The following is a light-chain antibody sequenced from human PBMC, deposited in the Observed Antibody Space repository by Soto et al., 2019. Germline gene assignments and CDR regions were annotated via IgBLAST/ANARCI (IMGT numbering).Light chain of an antibody. CDR2: WAS. CDR3: QQYYSTPVT. J-gene: IGKJ4*01. CDR1: QSVLYSSNNKNY. Sequence: DSVMTQSPDSLAVSLGETATINCKSSQSVLYSSNNKNYLAWYQQKPGQPPKLLIYWASTRESGVPDRFSGSGSGTDFTLTISSLQAEDVAVYYCQQYYSTPVTFGGGTKVEIK. V-gene: IGKV4-1*01.